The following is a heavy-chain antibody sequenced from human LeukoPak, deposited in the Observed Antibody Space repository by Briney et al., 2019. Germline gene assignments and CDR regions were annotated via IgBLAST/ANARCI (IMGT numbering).Heavy chain of an antibody. V-gene: IGHV3-11*01. D-gene: IGHD3-22*01. J-gene: IGHJ4*02. CDR3: AKRDTSGSYYFDY. CDR2: ISSSGSTI. CDR1: GFTFSDYY. Sequence: PGGSLRLSCAASGFTFSDYYMSWIRQASGKGLEWVSHISSSGSTIYYADSVKGRFTISRDNSKNTLYLQMNSLRAEDTAVYLCAKRDTSGSYYFDYWGQGTLVTASS.